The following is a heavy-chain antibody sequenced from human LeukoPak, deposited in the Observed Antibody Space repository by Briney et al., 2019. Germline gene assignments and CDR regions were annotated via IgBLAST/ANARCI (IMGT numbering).Heavy chain of an antibody. J-gene: IGHJ4*02. CDR2: INPNSGGT. V-gene: IGHV1-2*02. CDR1: GYTFTGYY. CDR3: ARESLGDSGYDY. D-gene: IGHD5-12*01. Sequence: ASVKVSCKASGYTFTGYYMHWVRQAPGQGLEWMGWINPNSGGTNYAQKFQGRVTMTRDTSISTAYMELSRLRSDDTAVYYCARESLGDSGYDYWGQGTLVTVSP.